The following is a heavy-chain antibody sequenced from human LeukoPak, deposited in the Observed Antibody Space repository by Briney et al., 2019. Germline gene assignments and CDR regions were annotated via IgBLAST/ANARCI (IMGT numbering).Heavy chain of an antibody. CDR2: INPNSGGT. CDR3: ARDEVPAAYSTFDY. CDR1: GYTFTGYY. V-gene: IGHV1-2*02. D-gene: IGHD2-2*01. Sequence: GASVKVSCKASGYTFTGYYMHWVRQAPGQGLEWMGWINPNSGGTNYAQKFQGRVTMTRDTSISTAYMELSRLRSDDTAVYYCARDEVPAAYSTFDYWGQGTLVTVSS. J-gene: IGHJ4*02.